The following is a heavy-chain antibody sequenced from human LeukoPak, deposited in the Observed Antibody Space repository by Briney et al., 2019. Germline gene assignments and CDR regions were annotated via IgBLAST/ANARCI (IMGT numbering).Heavy chain of an antibody. V-gene: IGHV4-30-4*01. CDR3: ASYYHGFDY. CDR1: GGSISSGNYY. CDR2: IYYSGST. D-gene: IGHD3-10*01. Sequence: SETLSLTCTVSGGSISSGNYYYSWIRQPPGKGLEWIGYIYYSGSTYYNPSLKSRVSISVDMSKNQFSLKLSSVTAADTAVYYCASYYHGFDYWGQGTLVTVSS. J-gene: IGHJ4*02.